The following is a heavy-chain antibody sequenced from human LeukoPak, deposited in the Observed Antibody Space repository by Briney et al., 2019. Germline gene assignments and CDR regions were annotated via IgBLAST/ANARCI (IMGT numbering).Heavy chain of an antibody. CDR1: GGSISSGSYY. CDR2: IYDGGNT. V-gene: IGHV4-39*07. J-gene: IGHJ5*02. D-gene: IGHD6-19*01. Sequence: SETLSLTCTVSGGSISSGSYYWGWIRQPPGKGLEWIGRIYDGGNTYYNPSFKSRVTISVDTSKNQFSLKLRSVTAADTAVYYCARVTSLNTSGWISWGQGTLVTVSS. CDR3: ARVTSLNTSGWIS.